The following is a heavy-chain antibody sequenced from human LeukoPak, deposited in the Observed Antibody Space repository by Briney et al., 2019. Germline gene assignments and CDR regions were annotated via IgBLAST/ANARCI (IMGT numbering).Heavy chain of an antibody. CDR2: IYYSGST. J-gene: IGHJ4*02. CDR1: GGSISSSSYY. Sequence: SETLSLTCTVSGGSISSSSYYWGWIRQPPGKGLEWIGSIYYSGSTYYNPSLKSRVTISVDTSKNQFSLKLSSVTAADTAVYYCATNLYGSGNYFAYWGQGTLVTVSS. CDR3: ATNLYGSGNYFAY. D-gene: IGHD3-10*01. V-gene: IGHV4-39*07.